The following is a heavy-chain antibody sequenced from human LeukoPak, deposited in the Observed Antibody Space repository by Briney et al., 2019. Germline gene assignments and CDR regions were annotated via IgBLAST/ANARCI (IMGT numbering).Heavy chain of an antibody. CDR1: GFTFSDYY. CDR2: IESDASEK. V-gene: IGHV3-7*02. J-gene: IGHJ3*02. CDR3: ARNSRYSFDI. Sequence: GGSLRLSCAASGFTFSDYYMSWIRQAPGKGLEWVALIESDASEKYYVDSVKGRFTISRDNAKNSLYLPMNSLRAEDTAVYYCARNSRYSFDIWGQGTMVTVSS. D-gene: IGHD4-11*01.